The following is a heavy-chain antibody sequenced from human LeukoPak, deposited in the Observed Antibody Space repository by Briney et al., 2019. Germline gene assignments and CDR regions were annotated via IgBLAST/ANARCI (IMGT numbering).Heavy chain of an antibody. CDR3: AKDAENGSGWFDP. Sequence: ASVKVSCKTSGYTFTVYYIHWVRQAPGQGHEWMGWINPNGGGTNYAQKFQGWVTMTMDTSITTVYMELSRLKSDDTAVYYCAKDAENGSGWFDPWGQGTLVTVSS. CDR2: INPNGGGT. J-gene: IGHJ5*02. CDR1: GYTFTVYY. V-gene: IGHV1-2*04. D-gene: IGHD5-24*01.